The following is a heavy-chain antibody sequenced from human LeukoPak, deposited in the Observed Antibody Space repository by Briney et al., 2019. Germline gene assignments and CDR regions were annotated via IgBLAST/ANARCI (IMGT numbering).Heavy chain of an antibody. CDR3: ARDRAAAAGLYFDY. CDR2: ISYDGSNK. V-gene: IGHV3-30*01. J-gene: IGHJ4*02. CDR1: GFTFSSYA. D-gene: IGHD6-13*01. Sequence: GGSLRLSCAASGFTFSSYAMPWVRQAPGKGLEWVAVISYDGSNKYYAESVKGRFTISRDNSKNTLYLQMNSLRAEDTAVYYCARDRAAAAGLYFDYWGQGTLVTVSS.